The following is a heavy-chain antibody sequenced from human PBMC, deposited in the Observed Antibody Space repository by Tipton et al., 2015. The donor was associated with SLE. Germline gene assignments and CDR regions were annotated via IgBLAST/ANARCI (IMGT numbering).Heavy chain of an antibody. CDR1: GYPFTTHS. CDR2: ISPYNGYT. V-gene: IGHV1-18*01. Sequence: QSGPEVKRTGASVKVSCKASGYPFTTHSITWVRQAPGQGLEWMGWISPYNGYTNYEKKFQGRLTMTTDTSTSTAYMELRSLRSDDTAVYYCAKGDETPMTPSDFWGQGTLVTVSS. D-gene: IGHD4-17*01. CDR3: AKGDETPMTPSDF. J-gene: IGHJ4*02.